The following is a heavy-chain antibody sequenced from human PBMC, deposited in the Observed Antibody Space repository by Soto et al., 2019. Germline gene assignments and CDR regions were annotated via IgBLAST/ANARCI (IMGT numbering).Heavy chain of an antibody. D-gene: IGHD3-16*02. CDR2: IYSGGST. CDR1: GFTVSSNY. J-gene: IGHJ3*02. CDR3: ASSPGGSYRSLSFDI. V-gene: IGHV3-53*04. Sequence: EVQLVESGGGLVQPGGSLRLSCAASGFTVSSNYMSWVRQAPGKGLEWVSVIYSGGSTYYADSMKGRFTISRHNSKNTLYLQMNSLRAEDTAVYYCASSPGGSYRSLSFDIWGQGTMVTVSS.